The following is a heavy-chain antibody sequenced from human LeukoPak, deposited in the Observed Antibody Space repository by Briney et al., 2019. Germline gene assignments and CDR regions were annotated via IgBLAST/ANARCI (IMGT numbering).Heavy chain of an antibody. CDR1: GGTFSSYA. CDR3: ARDRAYYGSGSYSN. J-gene: IGHJ4*02. Sequence: ASVKVSCKASGGTFSSYAISWVRQAPGQGLEWMGRIIPILGIANYAQKFLGRVTITADKSTSTAYMELSSLRSEDTAVYYCARDRAYYGSGSYSNWGQGTLVTVSS. V-gene: IGHV1-69*04. D-gene: IGHD3-10*01. CDR2: IIPILGIA.